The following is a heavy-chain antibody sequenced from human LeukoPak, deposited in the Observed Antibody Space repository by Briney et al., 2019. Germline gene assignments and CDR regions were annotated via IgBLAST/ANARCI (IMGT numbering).Heavy chain of an antibody. V-gene: IGHV4-39*07. CDR3: GRTWGYYFDY. CDR2: IHYTGRT. CDR1: GGSISSDTSH. Sequence: SEPLSLTCTVSGGSISSDTSHWGWIRQPPGKGLEGIGSIHYTGRTYYNPSLKSRVTISVDTSKSQFSLKLPSVTAADTAVYYCGRTWGYYFDYWGQGTLVTVSS. D-gene: IGHD3-16*01. J-gene: IGHJ4*02.